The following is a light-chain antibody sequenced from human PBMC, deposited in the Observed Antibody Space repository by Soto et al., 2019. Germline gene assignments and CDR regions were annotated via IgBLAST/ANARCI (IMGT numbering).Light chain of an antibody. CDR1: HSISSW. CDR2: AAT. J-gene: IGKJ4*01. Sequence: DIQRTMSPSSVSASVGERVTITSRTSHSISSWLAWYQKNARKASKIQIDAATRVQSVVPSRLSGSGSWTDFARTSSSLQPEDCATYYCQQANSFPLTFGGGKKVDNK. CDR3: QQANSFPLT. V-gene: IGKV1-12*01.